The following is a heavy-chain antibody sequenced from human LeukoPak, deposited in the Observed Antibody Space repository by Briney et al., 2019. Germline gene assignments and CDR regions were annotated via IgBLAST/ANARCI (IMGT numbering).Heavy chain of an antibody. CDR3: AKNMGGRWLVENYFDY. CDR2: IYSGGST. D-gene: IGHD6-19*01. Sequence: PGGSLRLSCAASGFTVSSNYMSWVRQAPGKGLEWVSVIYSGGSTYYADSVKGRFTISRDNSKNTLYLQMNSLRAEDTAVYYCAKNMGGRWLVENYFDYWGQGNLVIVSS. V-gene: IGHV3-66*01. CDR1: GFTVSSNY. J-gene: IGHJ4*02.